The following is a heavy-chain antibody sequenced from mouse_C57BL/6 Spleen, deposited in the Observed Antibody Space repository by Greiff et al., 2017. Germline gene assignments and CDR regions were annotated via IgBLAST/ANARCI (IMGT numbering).Heavy chain of an antibody. Sequence: QVQLQQPGAELVKPGASVKLSCKASGYTFTSYWMHWVKQRPGQGLEWIGMIHPNSGSTNDNEKFKSKATLTVDKSSSTAYMRLSSLTSEDSAVYYCARYGYGGPWFAYWGQGTLVTVSA. CDR2: IHPNSGST. V-gene: IGHV1-64*01. CDR3: ARYGYGGPWFAY. J-gene: IGHJ3*01. CDR1: GYTFTSYW. D-gene: IGHD2-2*01.